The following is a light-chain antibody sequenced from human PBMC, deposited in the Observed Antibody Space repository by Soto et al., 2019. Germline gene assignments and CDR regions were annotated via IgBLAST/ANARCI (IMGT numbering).Light chain of an antibody. CDR1: SSDVGGYNY. CDR3: CSYAGSYSYV. J-gene: IGLJ1*01. CDR2: DVS. V-gene: IGLV2-11*01. Sequence: QSALTQPRSVSGSPGQSVTISCTGTSSDVGGYNYVSWYQQHPGKAPKLMIYDVSKRPSGVPYRFSGSKSGNTASLTISGLQAENEAEYYCCSYAGSYSYVFGTGTKVTVL.